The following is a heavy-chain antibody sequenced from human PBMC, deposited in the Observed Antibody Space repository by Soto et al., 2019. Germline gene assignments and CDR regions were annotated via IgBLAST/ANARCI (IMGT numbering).Heavy chain of an antibody. D-gene: IGHD6-13*01. CDR3: ARAPGYSSSPDYYYYGMDV. J-gene: IGHJ6*02. CDR1: GFTFSSYD. CDR2: IGTAGDT. V-gene: IGHV3-13*01. Sequence: EVQLVESGGGLVQPGGSLRLSCAASGFTFSSYDMHWVRQATGKGLEWVSAIGTAGDTYYPGSVKGRFTISRENAKNSLYLQMNSLRAGDTAVHYCARAPGYSSSPDYYYYGMDVWGQGTTVTVSS.